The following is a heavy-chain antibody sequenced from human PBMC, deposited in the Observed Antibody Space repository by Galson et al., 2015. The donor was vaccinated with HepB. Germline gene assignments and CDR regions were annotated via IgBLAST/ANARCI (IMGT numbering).Heavy chain of an antibody. V-gene: IGHV3-48*02. CDR1: GFTFSGYS. J-gene: IGHJ4*02. CDR2: ISGSSNTI. CDR3: ARAPAGRGYNFYYFDF. D-gene: IGHD5-18*01. Sequence: SCKASGFTFSGYSINWARQAPGKGLEWISYISGSSNTIYYADSVKGRFTISRDNAKNTLYLQMNSLRDEDTAVYYCARAPAGRGYNFYYFDFWGQGTLVTVSS.